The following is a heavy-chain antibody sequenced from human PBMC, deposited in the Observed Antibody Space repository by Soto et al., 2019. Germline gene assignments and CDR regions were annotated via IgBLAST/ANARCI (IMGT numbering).Heavy chain of an antibody. J-gene: IGHJ6*02. CDR2: ISSSGSTI. CDR1: GFTFSSYE. D-gene: IGHD1-1*01. CDR3: ARDGKNYYGMDV. V-gene: IGHV3-48*03. Sequence: GGSLRLSCAASGFTFSSYEMNWVRQAPGKGLEWVSYISSSGSTIYYADSVKGRFTISSXXXXXSXYXQXXXLRAXDTAVYYCARDGKNYYGMDVWGQGTTVTVSS.